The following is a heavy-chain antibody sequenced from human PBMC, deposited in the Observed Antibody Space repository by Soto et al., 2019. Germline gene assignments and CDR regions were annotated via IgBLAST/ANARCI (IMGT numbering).Heavy chain of an antibody. CDR1: GFTFSGSA. CDR2: IRSKANSYAT. J-gene: IGHJ3*02. CDR3: GYGDGAFDI. V-gene: IGHV3-73*01. Sequence: EVQLVESGGGLVQPGGSLKLSCAASGFTFSGSAMHWVRQASGKGLEWVGRIRSKANSYATAYAAWVKGRFTISRDDSKNTAYLQMNSLKTEDTAVYYCGYGDGAFDIWGQGTMVTVSS. D-gene: IGHD4-17*01.